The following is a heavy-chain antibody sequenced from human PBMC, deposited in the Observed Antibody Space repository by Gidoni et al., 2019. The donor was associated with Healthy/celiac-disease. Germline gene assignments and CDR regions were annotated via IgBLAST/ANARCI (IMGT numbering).Heavy chain of an antibody. CDR3: ARDENVGGPPVVAVDY. Sequence: QVQLVESGGGLVKPGGSLRLSCAAPGFTFTHYYMSWIRQAPGKGLEWVSYISSSGSTIYYADSVKGRFTISRDNAKNSLYLQMNSLRAEDTAVYYCARDENVGGPPVVAVDYWGQGTLVTVSS. CDR2: ISSSGSTI. CDR1: GFTFTHYY. V-gene: IGHV3-11*01. J-gene: IGHJ4*02. D-gene: IGHD2-15*01.